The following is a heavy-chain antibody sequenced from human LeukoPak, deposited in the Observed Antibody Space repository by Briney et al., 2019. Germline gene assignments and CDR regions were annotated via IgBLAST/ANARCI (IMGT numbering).Heavy chain of an antibody. V-gene: IGHV3-11*01. J-gene: IGHJ5*02. D-gene: IGHD3-10*01. Sequence: GGSLRLSCAASGFTFSDYYMTWIRQAPGKGLEWISYSTERGSAIYYADSVKGRFTISRDNAKNSLYLQMNSLRAEDTAVYYCAKDRVHSDNWFDPWGQGTLVIVSS. CDR2: STERGSAI. CDR3: AKDRVHSDNWFDP. CDR1: GFTFSDYY.